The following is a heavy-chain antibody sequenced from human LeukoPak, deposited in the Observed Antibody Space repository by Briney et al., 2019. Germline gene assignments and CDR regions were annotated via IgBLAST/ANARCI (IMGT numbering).Heavy chain of an antibody. Sequence: SETLSLTCTISGGSISSYYWSWIRQPPGKGLEWIGYIFYSGSTNYNPSLKSRVTISVDTSKSQFSLKLSSVTAADTAVYYCARGVSTPYFDSWGQGTLVTVSS. V-gene: IGHV4-59*01. CDR1: GGSISSYY. CDR3: ARGVSTPYFDS. J-gene: IGHJ4*02. D-gene: IGHD5/OR15-5a*01. CDR2: IFYSGST.